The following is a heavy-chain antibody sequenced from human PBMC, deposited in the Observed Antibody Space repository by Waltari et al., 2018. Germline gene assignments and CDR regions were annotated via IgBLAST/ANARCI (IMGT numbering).Heavy chain of an antibody. J-gene: IGHJ3*02. V-gene: IGHV1-2*02. D-gene: IGHD6-13*01. Sequence: QVPLVQSGAEVKKPGASVKVSCKASGYTFTGYYMHWVRQAPGQGLEWMGWINPNSGGTNYAQKFQGRVTMTRDTSISTAYMELSRLRSDDTAVYYCARARIAAAAKEAFDIWGQGTMVTVSS. CDR3: ARARIAAAAKEAFDI. CDR2: INPNSGGT. CDR1: GYTFTGYY.